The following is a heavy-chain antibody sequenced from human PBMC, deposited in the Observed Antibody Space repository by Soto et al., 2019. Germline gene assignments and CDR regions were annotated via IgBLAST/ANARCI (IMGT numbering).Heavy chain of an antibody. V-gene: IGHV5-10-1*01. J-gene: IGHJ6*02. CDR1: GFSFTSYW. CDR2: IDPSDSYT. Sequence: GESLKISCKGSGFSFTSYWISWVRQMPGKGLEWMGRIDPSDSYTNYSPSFQGHVTISADKSISTAYLQWSSLKASDTAMYYCARHYYGSGSYNSPYYYYGMDAWGQGTTVTVSS. D-gene: IGHD3-10*01. CDR3: ARHYYGSGSYNSPYYYYGMDA.